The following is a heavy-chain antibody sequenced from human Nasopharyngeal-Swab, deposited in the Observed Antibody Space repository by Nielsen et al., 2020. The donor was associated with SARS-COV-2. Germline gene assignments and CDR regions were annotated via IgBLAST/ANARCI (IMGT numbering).Heavy chain of an antibody. CDR2: IYYSGST. V-gene: IGHV4-59*08. D-gene: IGHD2-15*01. J-gene: IGHJ5*02. CDR3: ARQLGYCSGGSCYRGQVLEYNWFDP. Sequence: WIRQPPGKGLEWIGYIYYSGSTNYNPSLKSRVTISVDTSKNQFSLKLSSVTAADTAVYYCARQLGYCSGGSCYRGQVLEYNWFDPWGQGTLVTVS.